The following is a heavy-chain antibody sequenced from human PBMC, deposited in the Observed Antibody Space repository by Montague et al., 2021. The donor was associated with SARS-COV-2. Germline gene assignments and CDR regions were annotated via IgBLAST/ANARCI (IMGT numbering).Heavy chain of an antibody. V-gene: IGHV4-39*01. Sequence: SETLSLTCTVSGGSVSSSPYYWGWIRQPPGRGLEWVGGISYRGRTYFSPSLKSRLTISVDSSENQFSLRLSSVTAADTAVYYCASSYYYGSGTYVYNYYMDVWGKGTTVTVSS. CDR3: ASSYYYGSGTYVYNYYMDV. J-gene: IGHJ6*03. CDR2: ISYRGRT. CDR1: GGSVSSSPYY. D-gene: IGHD3-10*01.